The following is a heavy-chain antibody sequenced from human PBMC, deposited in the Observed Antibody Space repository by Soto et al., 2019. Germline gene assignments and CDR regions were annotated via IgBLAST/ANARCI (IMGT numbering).Heavy chain of an antibody. CDR1: GFTFSNYA. J-gene: IGHJ4*02. Sequence: EVQLLESGGGLVQPGGSLRLSCAASGFTFSNYAMSWVRQAPGKGLEWVSVISGSGDTTSYADSVRGRFTISRDKSKNTLFLQMSSLRAEDTAVYYCVKGGLRYFVNWGQGTLVTVSS. V-gene: IGHV3-23*01. CDR3: VKGGLRYFVN. CDR2: ISGSGDTT. D-gene: IGHD3-9*01.